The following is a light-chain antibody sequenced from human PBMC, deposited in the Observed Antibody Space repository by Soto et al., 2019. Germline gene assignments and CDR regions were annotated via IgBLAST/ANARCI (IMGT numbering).Light chain of an antibody. CDR1: QSLVYSDGNTY. Sequence: DVVMTQSPLSLPVTLGQPASISCRSSQSLVYSDGNTYLEWFQQRPGLSPRRLIYKVYNRDSGVPDSFSGSGSGTHFTLKISRVQAEDVGTYYCMQGAHWPRTFGQGTKVEIK. V-gene: IGKV2-30*01. CDR3: MQGAHWPRT. J-gene: IGKJ1*01. CDR2: KVY.